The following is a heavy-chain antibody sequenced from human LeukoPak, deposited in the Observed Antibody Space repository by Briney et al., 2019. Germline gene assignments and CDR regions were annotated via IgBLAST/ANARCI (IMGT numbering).Heavy chain of an antibody. J-gene: IGHJ3*02. D-gene: IGHD3-9*01. CDR3: ARAYYDILTGPRNDAFDI. CDR1: GYRFTNYW. CDR2: IYPGDSDT. Sequence: LGESLKIYFKGSGYRFTNYWIGWVRPMPGKGMEWMGIIYPGDSDTRYSPSFQGQVTISADKSISTAYLQWSSLKASDTAMYYCARAYYDILTGPRNDAFDIWGQGTMVTVSS. V-gene: IGHV5-51*01.